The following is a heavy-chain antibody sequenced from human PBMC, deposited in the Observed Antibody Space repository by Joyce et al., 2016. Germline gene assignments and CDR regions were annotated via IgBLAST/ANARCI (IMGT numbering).Heavy chain of an antibody. CDR2: ISQSGTS. J-gene: IGHJ4*02. D-gene: IGHD3-22*01. Sequence: QVQLLESGPGLVKPSETLSLTCEVSPYSLRGSYFCAWFRQPPGKTLEWRGSISQSGTSYFNPSLTGRVMISVDTSRSTVSLNLRAVTAADTAVYYCARWGNDFYDSSGFDYWGPGTLVTVSP. CDR3: ARWGNDFYDSSGFDY. CDR1: PYSLRGSYF. V-gene: IGHV4-38-2*01.